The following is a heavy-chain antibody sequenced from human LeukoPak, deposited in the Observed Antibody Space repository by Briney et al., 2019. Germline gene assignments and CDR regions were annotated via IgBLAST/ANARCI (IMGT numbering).Heavy chain of an antibody. CDR1: GFIFSNYW. CDR2: IKLDGSEK. D-gene: IGHD3-22*01. Sequence: PGGSLRLSCAASGFIFSNYWMSWVRQAPGKGLECVATIKLDGSEKYYVDSVKGRFTTSRDNTENSLYLQMNSLRAEDTAVYYCARDPYDSSGDYWGQGTLVTVSS. J-gene: IGHJ4*02. V-gene: IGHV3-7*01. CDR3: ARDPYDSSGDY.